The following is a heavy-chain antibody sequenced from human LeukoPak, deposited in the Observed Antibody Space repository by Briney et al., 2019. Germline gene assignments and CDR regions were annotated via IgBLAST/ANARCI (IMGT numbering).Heavy chain of an antibody. CDR2: INHSGST. CDR3: ARGGFRIAARTALDY. V-gene: IGHV4-34*01. J-gene: IGHJ4*02. D-gene: IGHD6-6*01. CDR1: GGSFSGYY. Sequence: PSETLSLTCAVYGGSFSGYYWSWIRQPPGKGLEWIGEINHSGSTYYNPSLKSRVTISVDTSKNQFSLKLSSVTAADTAVYYCARGGFRIAARTALDYWGQGTLVTVSS.